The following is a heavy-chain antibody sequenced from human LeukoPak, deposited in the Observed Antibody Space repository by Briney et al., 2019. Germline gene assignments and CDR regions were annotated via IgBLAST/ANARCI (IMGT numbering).Heavy chain of an antibody. CDR3: ARTIVVVPAAIGRSWFDP. J-gene: IGHJ5*02. Sequence: ASETLSLTCTVSGGSISSYYWSWLRQPPGKGLEWIGYIYYSGSTNYNPSLKSRVTISVDTSKNQFSLKLSSVTAADTAVYYCARTIVVVPAAIGRSWFDPWGQGTLVTVSS. D-gene: IGHD2-2*01. CDR2: IYYSGST. V-gene: IGHV4-59*01. CDR1: GGSISSYY.